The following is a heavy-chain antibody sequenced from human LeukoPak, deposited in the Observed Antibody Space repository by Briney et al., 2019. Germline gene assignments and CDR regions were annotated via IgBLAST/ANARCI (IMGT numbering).Heavy chain of an antibody. CDR3: ARGRYYDSI. V-gene: IGHV4-61*08. Sequence: SETLSLTCTVSGGSVSSGGYYWTWIRQPPGKGLEWIGYIYYSGSTNYNPSLKSRVTISVDTSKNQFSLKLSSVTAADTAVYYCARGRYYDSIWGQGTLVTVSS. CDR2: IYYSGST. J-gene: IGHJ4*02. D-gene: IGHD3-22*01. CDR1: GGSVSSGGYY.